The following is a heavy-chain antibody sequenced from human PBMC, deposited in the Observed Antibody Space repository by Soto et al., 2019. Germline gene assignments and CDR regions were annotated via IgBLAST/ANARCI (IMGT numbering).Heavy chain of an antibody. CDR1: GGSISIGGYY. D-gene: IGHD3-22*01. J-gene: IGHJ3*02. CDR3: ARLYDSSGYYYLYAFDI. CDR2: IYYSGST. Sequence: SETLSLTCTVSGGSISIGGYYWSWIGQHPGKGLEWIGYIYYSGSTYYNPSLKSRVTISVDTSKNQFSLKLSSVTAADTAVYYCARLYDSSGYYYLYAFDIWGQGTMVTVSS. V-gene: IGHV4-31*03.